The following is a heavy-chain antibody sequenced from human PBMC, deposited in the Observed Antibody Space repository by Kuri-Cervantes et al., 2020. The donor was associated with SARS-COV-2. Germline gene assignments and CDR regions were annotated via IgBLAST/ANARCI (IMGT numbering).Heavy chain of an antibody. CDR3: ARGSLITMIVGY. J-gene: IGHJ4*02. D-gene: IGHD3-22*01. CDR2: INPNSGGT. V-gene: IGHV1-2*02. CDR1: GYTFTGYY. Sequence: ASVKVSCKASGYTFTGYYMHWVRQAPGQGLEWMGWINPNSGGTNYAQKFQGRVTMTRDTSISTAYMELSKLRSDDTAVYYCARGSLITMIVGYWGQGTLVTVSS.